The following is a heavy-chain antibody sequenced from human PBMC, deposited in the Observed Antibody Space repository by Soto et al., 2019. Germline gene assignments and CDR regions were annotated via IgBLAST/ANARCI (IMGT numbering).Heavy chain of an antibody. D-gene: IGHD6-25*01. J-gene: IGHJ4*02. CDR3: ANLGGTAATTPYFDS. CDR2: IFPYNGKT. Sequence: ASVKVSCKASGYTFTTYGIDWVRQAPGQGLEWMGWIFPYNGKTKYPQNLQGRVTVTTDTSTTTAYMELRSLRSDDTAVYYCANLGGTAATTPYFDSWGQGTVVTVSS. CDR1: GYTFTTYG. V-gene: IGHV1-18*01.